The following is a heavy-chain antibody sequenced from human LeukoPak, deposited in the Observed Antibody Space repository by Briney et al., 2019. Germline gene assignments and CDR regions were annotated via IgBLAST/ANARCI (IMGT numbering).Heavy chain of an antibody. CDR2: FHITEST. CDR3: ARDGLYSYGYSYFDY. D-gene: IGHD5-18*01. J-gene: IGHJ4*02. V-gene: IGHV4-61*02. Sequence: PSETLSLTCTVSGGSISSGSYYWSWIRQPAGKGLEWIGRFHITESTNYNPSLKSRVTMSIDTSKNQFSLRLSSVTAADTAVYYCARDGLYSYGYSYFDYWGQGTLVTVFS. CDR1: GGSISSGSYY.